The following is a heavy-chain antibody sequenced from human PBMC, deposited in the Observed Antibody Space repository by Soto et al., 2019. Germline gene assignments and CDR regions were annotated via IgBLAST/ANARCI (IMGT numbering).Heavy chain of an antibody. J-gene: IGHJ4*02. Sequence: TSETLSLTCSVSGGSVSYSSYYWGWIRQPPGKGLEWVGGIFYTGTTYYNPSLKDRLSISVDTSKNSFSLNLTSVTAADTAVYFCARLVVVAPVANVWGQGALVTVSS. CDR3: ARLVVVAPVANV. CDR2: IFYTGTT. D-gene: IGHD2-21*01. CDR1: GGSVSYSSYY. V-gene: IGHV4-39*01.